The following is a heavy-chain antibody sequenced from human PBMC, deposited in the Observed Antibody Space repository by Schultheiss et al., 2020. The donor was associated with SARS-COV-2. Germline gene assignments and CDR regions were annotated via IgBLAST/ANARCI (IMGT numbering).Heavy chain of an antibody. CDR3: VAYLSWFGGGTGLFDP. Sequence: SETLSLTCIVSGDPISSGTYYWGWIRQPPGKGLEWIGSIYHSGSTYYNPSLKSRVTISVDTSKNQFSLKLSSVTAADTAVYYCVAYLSWFGGGTGLFDPWGQGTLVTVSS. CDR2: IYHSGST. CDR1: GDPISSGTYY. V-gene: IGHV4-38-2*02. D-gene: IGHD2-15*01. J-gene: IGHJ5*02.